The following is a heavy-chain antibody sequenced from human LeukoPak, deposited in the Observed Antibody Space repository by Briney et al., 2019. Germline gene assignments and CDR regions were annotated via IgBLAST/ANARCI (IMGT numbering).Heavy chain of an antibody. V-gene: IGHV3-23*01. CDR1: GFTFSSYG. J-gene: IGHJ4*02. CDR3: ARENSGGSAFDY. CDR2: ISGRGGST. D-gene: IGHD3-16*01. Sequence: GGSLRLSCAASGFTFSSYGMSWVRQAPGKGLEWVSAISGRGGSTYYADSVKGRFTISRDNSKNTLYLQMNSLRAEDTAVYYCARENSGGSAFDYWGQGTLVTVSS.